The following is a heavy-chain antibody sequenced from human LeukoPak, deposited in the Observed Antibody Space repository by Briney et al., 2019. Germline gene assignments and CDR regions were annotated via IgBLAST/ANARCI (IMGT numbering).Heavy chain of an antibody. CDR3: AREFGEDGDYFDY. D-gene: IGHD3-3*01. Sequence: GGSLRLSCAASGFTFSSYWMSWVRQAPGKGLEWVANIKQDGSEKYYVDSVKGRFTISRDNAKNSLYLQMNSLRAEDTAVYYCAREFGEDGDYFDYWGQGTLVTVSS. CDR1: GFTFSSYW. J-gene: IGHJ4*02. CDR2: IKQDGSEK. V-gene: IGHV3-7*01.